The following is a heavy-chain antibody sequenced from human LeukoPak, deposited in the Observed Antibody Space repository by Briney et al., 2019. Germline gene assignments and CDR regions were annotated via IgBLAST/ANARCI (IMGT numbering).Heavy chain of an antibody. CDR3: ARDVQRLQVFDY. V-gene: IGHV4-30-4*08. Sequence: SETLSLTCTVSGGSISSGDYYWSWIRQPPGKGLEWIGYIYYSGSTYYNPSLKSRVTISVDTSKNQFSLKLSSVTAADTAVYYCARDVQRLQVFDYWGQGTLVTVSS. J-gene: IGHJ4*02. CDR2: IYYSGST. CDR1: GGSISSGDYY. D-gene: IGHD6-25*01.